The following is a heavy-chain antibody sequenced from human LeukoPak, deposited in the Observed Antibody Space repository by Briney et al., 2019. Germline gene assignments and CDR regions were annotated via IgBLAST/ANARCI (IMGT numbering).Heavy chain of an antibody. CDR1: GFTLSSYG. D-gene: IGHD2-8*01. J-gene: IGHJ4*02. V-gene: IGHV3-33*01. CDR3: SRGNDYGDY. CDR2: IWYDGSNK. Sequence: QPRGSLRLSCAASGFTLSSYGMHWVRQAPGKGLEWVAVIWYDGSNKYYADSVKGRFTISRDNSKNTLYLQMNSLRAEDTAVYYCSRGNDYGDYWGQGTLVTVSS.